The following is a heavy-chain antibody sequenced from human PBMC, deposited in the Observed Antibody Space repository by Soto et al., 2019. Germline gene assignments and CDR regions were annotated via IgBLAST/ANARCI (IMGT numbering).Heavy chain of an antibody. CDR2: INSDGSST. Sequence: EVQLVESGGGLVQPGWSLRLSCAASGLTFSGYWMHWVRQAPGKGLVWVSRINSDGSSTNYADYVEGRFTISRDNAKNTLYLQMNSLRAEDTALYYCERGVKNVYGVDVWGQGTTVTVSS. D-gene: IGHD2-8*01. J-gene: IGHJ6*02. CDR3: ERGVKNVYGVDV. V-gene: IGHV3-74*01. CDR1: GLTFSGYW.